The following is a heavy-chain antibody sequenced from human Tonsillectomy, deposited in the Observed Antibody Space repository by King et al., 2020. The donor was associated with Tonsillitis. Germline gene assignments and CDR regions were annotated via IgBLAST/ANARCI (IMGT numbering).Heavy chain of an antibody. D-gene: IGHD1-14*01. CDR2: ISHDGSNK. V-gene: IGHV3-30*04. CDR3: ARDRDSEPLGDCFYY. J-gene: IGHJ4*02. Sequence: VQLVESGGGVVQPGRSLRLSCAASGFTFRTYAMHWVRQAPGKGLEWVAGISHDGSNKYYADFGKGRFTISKDNSENTLYLQMNSMRAEDSATYYCARDRDSEPLGDCFYYWGQGNLGTVSS. CDR1: GFTFRTYA.